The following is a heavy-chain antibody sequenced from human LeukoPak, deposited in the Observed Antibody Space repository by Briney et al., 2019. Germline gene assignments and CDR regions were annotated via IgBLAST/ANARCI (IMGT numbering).Heavy chain of an antibody. Sequence: SETLSLTCTVSGGSISSYYWSWIRQPPGKGLEWIGYIYYSGSTNYNPSLKSRVTISVDTSKNQFSPKLSSVTAADTAVYYCARVNDYGDSKIDHWGQGTLVTVSS. D-gene: IGHD4-17*01. CDR1: GGSISSYY. V-gene: IGHV4-59*01. CDR3: ARVNDYGDSKIDH. J-gene: IGHJ4*02. CDR2: IYYSGST.